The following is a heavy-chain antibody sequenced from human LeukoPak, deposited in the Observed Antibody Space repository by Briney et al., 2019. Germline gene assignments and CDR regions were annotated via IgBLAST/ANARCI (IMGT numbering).Heavy chain of an antibody. V-gene: IGHV4-39*07. D-gene: IGHD6-19*01. CDR1: GGSISSSSYY. CDR2: IYYSGST. CDR3: ARGSIAVAGTYVDY. J-gene: IGHJ4*02. Sequence: SETLSLTCTVSGGSISSSSYYWGWIRQPPGRGLEWIGSIYYSGSTYDNPSLKSRVTISVDTSKNQFSLKLSSVTAADTAVYYCARGSIAVAGTYVDYWGQGTLVTVSS.